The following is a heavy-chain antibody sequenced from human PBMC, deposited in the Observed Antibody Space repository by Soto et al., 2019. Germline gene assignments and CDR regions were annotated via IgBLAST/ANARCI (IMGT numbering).Heavy chain of an antibody. D-gene: IGHD1-26*01. CDR2: MNPKSGNI. Sequence: QVQLVQSGAEVKKPGASVKVSCKASGYTFTSYDINWVRQATGQGLEWMGWMNPKSGNIGYVQKFQGRVTMTRDNSISTAYMELSSLRSDDTAVYYCARKAMLGAPGSYYYGMDVWGQGTAVTVSS. CDR3: ARKAMLGAPGSYYYGMDV. V-gene: IGHV1-8*01. J-gene: IGHJ6*02. CDR1: GYTFTSYD.